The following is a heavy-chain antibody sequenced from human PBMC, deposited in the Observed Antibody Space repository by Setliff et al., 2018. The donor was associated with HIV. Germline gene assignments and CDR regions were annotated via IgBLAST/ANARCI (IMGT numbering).Heavy chain of an antibody. CDR1: GGSISSDDHY. Sequence: SETLSLTCTVSGGSISSDDHYWSWIRQPPGKGLEWIGYIYHTGATYYKSSLESRLTISVDTSKNQFSLKLNSVTAADTAVYFCARMSISASVYFDYWGQGSLVTVSS. V-gene: IGHV4-30-4*01. CDR3: ARMSISASVYFDY. D-gene: IGHD6-25*01. CDR2: IYHTGAT. J-gene: IGHJ4*02.